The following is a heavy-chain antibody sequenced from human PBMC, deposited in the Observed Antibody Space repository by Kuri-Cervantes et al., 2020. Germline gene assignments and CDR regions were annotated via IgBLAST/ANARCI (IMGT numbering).Heavy chain of an antibody. J-gene: IGHJ5*02. D-gene: IGHD1-1*01. Sequence: SVKVSCKVSGDTFSSYGISWVRQAPGLGLEWMGGIIPVFERTNYAQRFQGRVTFTADTSTTTAYMEVTSLRSEDTAIYYCARRTGTHGRNWFDPWGQGTLVTVSS. V-gene: IGHV1-69*06. CDR3: ARRTGTHGRNWFDP. CDR2: IIPVFERT. CDR1: GDTFSSYG.